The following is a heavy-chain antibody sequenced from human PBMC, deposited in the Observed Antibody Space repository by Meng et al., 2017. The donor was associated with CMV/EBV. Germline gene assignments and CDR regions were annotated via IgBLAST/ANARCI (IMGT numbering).Heavy chain of an antibody. CDR3: ARDPSGYSYGFLDY. V-gene: IGHV3-21*01. D-gene: IGHD5-18*01. CDR2: ISSSSSYI. CDR1: RFTFSSYS. J-gene: IGHJ4*02. Sequence: ASRFTFSSYSMNWVRQAPGKGLEWVSSISSSSSYIYYADSVKGRFTISRDNAKNSLYLQMNSLRAEDTAVYYCARDPSGYSYGFLDYWGQGTLVTVSS.